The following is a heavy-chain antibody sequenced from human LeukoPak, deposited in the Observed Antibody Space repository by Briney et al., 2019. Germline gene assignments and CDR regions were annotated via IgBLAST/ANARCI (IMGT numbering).Heavy chain of an antibody. Sequence: PSETLSLTCAVSGGSISSGGYSWSWIRQPPGKGLEWIGYIYHSGSTYYNPSLKSRVTISVDRSKNQFSLKLSSVTAADTAVYYCARDKIGSPSWFDPWGQGTLVTVSS. J-gene: IGHJ5*02. CDR1: GGSISSGGYS. V-gene: IGHV4-30-2*01. CDR3: ARDKIGSPSWFDP. CDR2: IYHSGST. D-gene: IGHD2-15*01.